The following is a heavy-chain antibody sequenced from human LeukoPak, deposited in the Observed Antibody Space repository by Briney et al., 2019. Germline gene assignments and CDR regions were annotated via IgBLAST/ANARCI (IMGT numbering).Heavy chain of an antibody. CDR1: GGSISSSSYY. V-gene: IGHV4-39*02. Sequence: SETLSLTCTVSGGSISSSSYYWGWIRQPPGKGLEWIGSIYYSGSTYYNPSLKSRVTISVDTSKNQFSLKLSSVTAADTAVYYCAKDRSQRGSLDCWGQGTLVTVSS. CDR2: IYYSGST. D-gene: IGHD5-12*01. CDR3: AKDRSQRGSLDC. J-gene: IGHJ4*02.